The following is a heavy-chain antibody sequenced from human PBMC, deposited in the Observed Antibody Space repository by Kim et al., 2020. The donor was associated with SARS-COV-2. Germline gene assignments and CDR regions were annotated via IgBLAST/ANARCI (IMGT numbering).Heavy chain of an antibody. D-gene: IGHD4-4*01. CDR3: SRNSRGCNSGH. J-gene: IGHJ4*02. V-gene: IGHV3-30*04. CDR1: GFTFSGYA. Sequence: GGSLRLSCAASGFTFSGYAMHWARQAPGKGLEWVALITYDGRNQYYADAVKGRVTISRASDKNMLYLQMSIISAETTAADYCSRNSRGCNSGHGVQGT. CDR2: ITYDGRNQ.